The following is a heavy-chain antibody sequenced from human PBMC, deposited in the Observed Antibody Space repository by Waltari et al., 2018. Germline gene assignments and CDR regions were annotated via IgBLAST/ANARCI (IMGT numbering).Heavy chain of an antibody. CDR2: NYFSGSN. Sequence: QLQLQHSGPRLVVPSPALSLTCTVGSGTISRGGYYWSRVRQHPGKGLEWIGLNYFSGSNYYNPSYKSLVIISVDTFKIQFSMKLCSVTAAATAVYYCAREKVWGRKEPHWEFDLWGRGTLVTVSS. CDR3: AREKVWGRKEPHWEFDL. CDR1: SGTISRGGYY. J-gene: IGHJ2*01. D-gene: IGHD3-16*01. V-gene: IGHV4-31*01.